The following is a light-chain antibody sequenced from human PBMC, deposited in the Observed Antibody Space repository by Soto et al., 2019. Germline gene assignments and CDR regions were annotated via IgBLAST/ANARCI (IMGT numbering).Light chain of an antibody. CDR3: QQYNNWPRT. CDR2: GAS. V-gene: IGKV3-15*01. CDR1: QSVGSN. Sequence: IVMTQSPATLSVSAGERATLSCRASQSVGSNLAWYQQKPGQAPRLLIYGASSRATAIPARFSGSGSGTEFTLTISSLQPEDVAVYYCQQYNNWPRTFGQGTKVDI. J-gene: IGKJ1*01.